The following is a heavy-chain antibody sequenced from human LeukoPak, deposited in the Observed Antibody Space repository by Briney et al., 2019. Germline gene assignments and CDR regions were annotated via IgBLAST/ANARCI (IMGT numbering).Heavy chain of an antibody. CDR2: IYYSGST. CDR1: GGSISNHY. J-gene: IGHJ5*02. V-gene: IGHV4-59*11. CDR3: ARLRDWFDP. Sequence: KPSETLSLTCTVSGGSISNHYWSWIRQPPGKGLEWIGYIYYSGSTNYNPSLKSRVTMSVDTSKNQFSLKLSSVTAADTAIYYCARLRDWFDPGGQGTLVTVSS.